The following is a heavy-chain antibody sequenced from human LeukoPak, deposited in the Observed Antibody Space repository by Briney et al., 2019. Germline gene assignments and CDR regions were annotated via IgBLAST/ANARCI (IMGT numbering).Heavy chain of an antibody. CDR3: ARGVDTALVPYYYYYMDV. CDR1: GYTFTGYY. D-gene: IGHD5-18*01. J-gene: IGHJ6*03. V-gene: IGHV1-2*02. CDR2: INPNSGGT. Sequence: ASVKVSCKASGYTFTGYYMHWVRQAPGQGLEWMGWINPNSGGTNYAQKFQGRVTMTRDTSISTAYMELSRLRSDDTAVYYCARGVDTALVPYYYYYMDVWGKGTTVTISS.